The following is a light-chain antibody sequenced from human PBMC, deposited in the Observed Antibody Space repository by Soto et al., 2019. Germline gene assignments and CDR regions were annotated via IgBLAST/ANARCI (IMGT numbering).Light chain of an antibody. CDR3: HQYNHCQLT. CDR2: VAT. CDR1: HRVSIS. J-gene: IGKJ4*01. V-gene: IGKV3D-15*01. Sequence: EIVMTQSPATLSVSPCERVTLSCRASHRVSISLAWSQQKPAEPPPRLIYVATTRGTDIPPRFSGSGSSTKFILTTSSLQPADFSASYCHQYNHCQLTFGRGTKVDIK.